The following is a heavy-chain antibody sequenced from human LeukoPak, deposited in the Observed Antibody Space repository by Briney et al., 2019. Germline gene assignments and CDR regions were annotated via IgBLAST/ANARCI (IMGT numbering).Heavy chain of an antibody. Sequence: EASVKVSCKASGYTFTGYYMHWVRQAPGQGLEWMGWISPYNGDINYAQNIQGRVTMTTDTSTSTAYMELRSLRFEDTAVYCARLTTPPYFYYDMDVWGQGTTVIVSS. CDR2: ISPYNGDI. J-gene: IGHJ6*02. CDR1: GYTFTGYY. D-gene: IGHD3-3*01. CDR3: ARLTTPPYFYYDMDV. V-gene: IGHV1-18*04.